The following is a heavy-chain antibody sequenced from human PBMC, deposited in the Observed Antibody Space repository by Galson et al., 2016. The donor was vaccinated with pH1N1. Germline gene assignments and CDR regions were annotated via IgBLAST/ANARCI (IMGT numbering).Heavy chain of an antibody. Sequence: SLRLSCATSGFTFGDYAMSWFRQAPGKGLEWVGFIRSKVYGGTTEYAASVEGRFTISIDNSKSIAHLQMNSLKTEDTAVYYCARGKLGFLEWLYPGDYWGQGTLVTVSS. J-gene: IGHJ4*02. CDR2: IRSKVYGGTT. CDR3: ARGKLGFLEWLYPGDY. V-gene: IGHV3-49*03. D-gene: IGHD3-3*01. CDR1: GFTFGDYA.